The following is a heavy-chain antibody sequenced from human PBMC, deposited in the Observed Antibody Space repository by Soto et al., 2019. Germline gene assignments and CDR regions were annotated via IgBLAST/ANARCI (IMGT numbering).Heavy chain of an antibody. J-gene: IGHJ6*02. CDR3: GSGSYPEYYYYYGMDV. D-gene: IGHD3-10*01. Sequence: GESLKISCNGSGYSFTSYWIGWVRQMPGKGLEWMGIIYPGDSDTRYSPSFQGQVTISADKSISTAYLQWSSLKASDTAMYYCGSGSYPEYYYYYGMDVWGQGTTVTVSS. V-gene: IGHV5-51*01. CDR1: GYSFTSYW. CDR2: IYPGDSDT.